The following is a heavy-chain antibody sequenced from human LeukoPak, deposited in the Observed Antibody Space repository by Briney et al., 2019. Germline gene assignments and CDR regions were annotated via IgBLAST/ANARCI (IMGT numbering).Heavy chain of an antibody. CDR3: ARVTTAAGPTWFDP. CDR1: GGSISSYY. V-gene: IGHV4-59*01. CDR2: IYYSGST. J-gene: IGHJ5*02. Sequence: PSETLSLTCTVSGGSISSYYWSWIRQPPGKGLEWIGYIYYSGSTNYNPSLKSRVTISVDTSKNQFSLKLSSVTAADTAVYYCARVTTAAGPTWFDPWGQGTLVTVSS. D-gene: IGHD6-13*01.